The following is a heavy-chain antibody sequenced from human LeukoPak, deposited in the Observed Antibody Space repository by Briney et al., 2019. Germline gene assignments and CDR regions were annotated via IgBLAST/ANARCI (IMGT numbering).Heavy chain of an antibody. V-gene: IGHV3-48*03. Sequence: TGGSLRLSCAASGFTFSSYAMNWVRQAPGKGLEWVSAISSSGSTIYYADSVKGRFTISRDNAKNSLYLQMNSLRAEDTAVYYCAELGITMIGGVWGKGTTVTISS. CDR3: AELGITMIGGV. J-gene: IGHJ6*04. CDR1: GFTFSSYA. D-gene: IGHD3-10*02. CDR2: ISSSGSTI.